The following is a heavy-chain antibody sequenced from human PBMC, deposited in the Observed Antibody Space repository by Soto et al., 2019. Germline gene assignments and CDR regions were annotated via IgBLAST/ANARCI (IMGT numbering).Heavy chain of an antibody. J-gene: IGHJ6*02. CDR1: GGAFGSYS. Sequence: SVKVRCEASGGAFGSYSISWVRQAPGQGLEWMGGIIPIFGTANYAQKFQGRVTITADESTSTAYMELSSLRSEDTAVYYCARDPYGAYYYYSYGMDVWGHGPTVTVS. CDR2: IIPIFGTA. V-gene: IGHV1-69*13. CDR3: ARDPYGAYYYYSYGMDV. D-gene: IGHD4-17*01.